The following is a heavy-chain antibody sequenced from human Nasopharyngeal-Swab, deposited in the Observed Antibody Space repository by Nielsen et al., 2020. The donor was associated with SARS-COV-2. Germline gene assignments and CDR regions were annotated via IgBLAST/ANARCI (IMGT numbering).Heavy chain of an antibody. Sequence: GESLKISCQTSGYTFTDYWIGWVRQMPGKGLEWMAIMYPGDSDTRYSPSFRGQVTISADKSINTAYLQWNSLKASDSAIFYCARSTFVDLTGGTSLDFDYWGQGTQVTVSS. J-gene: IGHJ4*02. CDR3: ARSTFVDLTGGTSLDFDY. V-gene: IGHV5-51*01. CDR2: MYPGDSDT. D-gene: IGHD3/OR15-3a*01. CDR1: GYTFTDYW.